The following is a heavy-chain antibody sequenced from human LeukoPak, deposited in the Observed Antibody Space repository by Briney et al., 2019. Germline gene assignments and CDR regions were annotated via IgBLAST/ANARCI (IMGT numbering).Heavy chain of an antibody. V-gene: IGHV3-33*08. J-gene: IGHJ4*02. Sequence: GGSLRLSCAASGFTFSSYAMNWVRQAPGKGLEWVAVIWYDGSNENYGDSVKGRFVISRDNSKNILYLEMNSLRAEDTAVYYCARVPYSSAWYFDYWGQGTLVTVSS. CDR3: ARVPYSSAWYFDY. CDR2: IWYDGSNE. D-gene: IGHD6-19*01. CDR1: GFTFSSYA.